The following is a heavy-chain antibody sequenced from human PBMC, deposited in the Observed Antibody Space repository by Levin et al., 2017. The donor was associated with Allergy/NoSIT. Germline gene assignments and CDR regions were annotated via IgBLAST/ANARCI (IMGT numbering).Heavy chain of an antibody. D-gene: IGHD2-2*01. CDR3: AKDIVPAAYMGIDY. J-gene: IGHJ4*02. CDR2: ITWNSGNI. CDR1: GFTFDDYA. V-gene: IGHV3-9*01. Sequence: GGSLRLSCAASGFTFDDYAMHWVRQAPGKGLEWVSGITWNSGNIGYADSVKGRFTISRDNAKNSLYLQMNSLRAEDTAFYYCAKDIVPAAYMGIDYWGQGTLVTVSS.